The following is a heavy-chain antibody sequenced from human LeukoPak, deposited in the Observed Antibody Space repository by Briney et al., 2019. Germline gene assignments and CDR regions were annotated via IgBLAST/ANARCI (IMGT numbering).Heavy chain of an antibody. CDR3: ARSLREDYYYGMDV. CDR1: GFTFSSYW. D-gene: IGHD3-10*01. J-gene: IGHJ6*02. CDR2: IKQDGSEK. Sequence: GGSLRLSCAASGFTFSSYWMSWVRQAPGKGLEWVANIKQDGSEKYYVDSVKGRFTISRDNAKNSLYLQMNSLRAEDTAVYYCARSLREDYYYGMDVWGQGTTVTVSS. V-gene: IGHV3-7*01.